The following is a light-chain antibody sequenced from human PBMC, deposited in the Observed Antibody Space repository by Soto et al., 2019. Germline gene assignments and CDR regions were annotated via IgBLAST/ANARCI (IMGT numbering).Light chain of an antibody. Sequence: IGLTQAPGTLYLSPGERATLSCRARQSFSSSYLAWYQQKPGQAPRLLLYGASSRATGIPDRFSGSGSGTDFTLTISSLEPADCAVYSCQHYVSALFTFGPGTKVDVK. J-gene: IGKJ3*01. CDR3: QHYVSALFT. V-gene: IGKV3-20*01. CDR2: GAS. CDR1: QSFSSSY.